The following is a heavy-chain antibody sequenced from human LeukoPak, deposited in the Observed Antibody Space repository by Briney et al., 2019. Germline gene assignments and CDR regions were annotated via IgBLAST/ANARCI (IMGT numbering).Heavy chain of an antibody. CDR1: GFTFSSYG. CDR3: ARDARYCSGGSCSPFNWFDP. CDR2: IWYDGSNK. D-gene: IGHD2-15*01. Sequence: GGSLRLSCAASGFTFSSYGVHWVRQAPGKGLEWVAVIWYDGSNKYYADSVKGRFTISRDNSKNTLYLQMNSLRAEDTAVYYCARDARYCSGGSCSPFNWFDPWGQGTLVTVSS. J-gene: IGHJ5*02. V-gene: IGHV3-33*01.